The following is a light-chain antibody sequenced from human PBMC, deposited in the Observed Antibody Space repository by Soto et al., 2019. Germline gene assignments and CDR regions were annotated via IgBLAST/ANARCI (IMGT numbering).Light chain of an antibody. Sequence: DIQMTQSPSTLSASVGDRVTITCRASQSISGWLAWHQQKPGKAPKLLIFDASTLESGVPSRFSGSGSGTEFTLTISSLQPDDFATYYCQQYNSYSPTFGQGIKVEIK. CDR1: QSISGW. CDR3: QQYNSYSPT. V-gene: IGKV1-5*01. J-gene: IGKJ1*01. CDR2: DAS.